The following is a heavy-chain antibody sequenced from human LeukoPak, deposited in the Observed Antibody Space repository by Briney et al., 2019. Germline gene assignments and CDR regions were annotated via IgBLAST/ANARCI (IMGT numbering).Heavy chain of an antibody. D-gene: IGHD2-2*01. CDR1: GYAFTSYA. J-gene: IGHJ4*02. CDR2: ISAGNGNT. CDR3: ARDWGYQLLAY. V-gene: IGHV1-3*01. Sequence: ASVKVSCKASGYAFTSYAIHWVRQAPGQGLDWMGWISAGNGNTKYSQKFQGRVTITRDTSATTAYMELSSLRSEDTAVYYCARDWGYQLLAYWGQGTLVTVSS.